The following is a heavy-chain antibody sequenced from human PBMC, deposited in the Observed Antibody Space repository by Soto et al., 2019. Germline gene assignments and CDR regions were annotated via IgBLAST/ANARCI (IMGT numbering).Heavy chain of an antibody. CDR2: ISDTGGDS. Sequence: GGSLRLSCEASGFTFINYAMSWVRQAPGKGLEWVASISDTGGDSYYADSMDGRFTISRDNSKNTLYLQINSLRAEDTAVYSCVRDPYRSATMPCLEHWSQGTLFTVSS. CDR3: VRDPYRSATMPCLEH. CDR1: GFTFINYA. V-gene: IGHV3-23*01. J-gene: IGHJ1*01. D-gene: IGHD1-1*01.